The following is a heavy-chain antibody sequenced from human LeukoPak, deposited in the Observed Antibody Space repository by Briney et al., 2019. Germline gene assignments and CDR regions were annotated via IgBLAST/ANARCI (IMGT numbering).Heavy chain of an antibody. D-gene: IGHD6-19*01. J-gene: IGHJ4*02. V-gene: IGHV1-46*01. Sequence: ASMKVSCKASGYTFTSYYLHWVRQAPGQGLEWMGIIDPSGGSTNYAQKFQGRITMTGDTSTSTVYMELSSLRSEDTAVYYCARAIGWYDLPWYFDYWGQGTLVTVSS. CDR2: IDPSGGST. CDR3: ARAIGWYDLPWYFDY. CDR1: GYTFTSYY.